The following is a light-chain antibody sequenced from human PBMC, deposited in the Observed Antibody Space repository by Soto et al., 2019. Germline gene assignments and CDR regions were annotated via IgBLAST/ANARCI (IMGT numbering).Light chain of an antibody. J-gene: IGKJ1*01. CDR1: QSVSSSY. V-gene: IGKV3-20*01. Sequence: EIVLTQSPVPLSLPPAKGPTLSCKASQSVSSSYLAWYQQKPGQAPRLLIYGASSRATGIPDRFSGSGSGTDFTLTISRLEPEDFAVYYCQQYGSSPRAFGQGTKV. CDR2: GAS. CDR3: QQYGSSPRA.